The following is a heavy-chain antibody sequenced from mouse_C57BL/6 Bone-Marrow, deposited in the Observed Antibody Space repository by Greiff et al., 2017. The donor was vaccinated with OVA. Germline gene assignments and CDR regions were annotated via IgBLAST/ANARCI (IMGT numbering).Heavy chain of an antibody. CDR3: ALPFYYDYGGWFAY. CDR2: IHPSDSDT. J-gene: IGHJ3*01. D-gene: IGHD2-4*01. V-gene: IGHV1-74*01. CDR1: GYTFTSYW. Sequence: QVQLKQPGAELVKPGASVKVSCKASGYTFTSYWMHWVKQRPGQGLEWIGRIHPSDSDTNYNQKFKGKATLTVDKSSSTAYMQLSSLTSEDSAVYYCALPFYYDYGGWFAYWGQGTLVTVSA.